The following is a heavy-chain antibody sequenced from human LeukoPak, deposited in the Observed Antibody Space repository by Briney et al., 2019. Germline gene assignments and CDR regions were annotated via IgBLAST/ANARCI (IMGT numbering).Heavy chain of an antibody. Sequence: GESLRLSCAASGFIVSTNDMSWVRQAPGKGLEWVSVTRSDGRTSCGDSVKGRFIISRDNSKNTVYLQMNSLRAEDTAVYYCWFRKGGFAFDIWGQGTMVTVSS. V-gene: IGHV3-53*01. CDR2: TRSDGRT. CDR1: GFIVSTND. D-gene: IGHD2-15*01. CDR3: WFRKGGFAFDI. J-gene: IGHJ3*02.